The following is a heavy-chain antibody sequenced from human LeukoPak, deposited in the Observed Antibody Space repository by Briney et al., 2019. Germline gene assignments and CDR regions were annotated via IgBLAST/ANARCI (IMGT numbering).Heavy chain of an antibody. D-gene: IGHD4-17*01. V-gene: IGHV5-51*01. Sequence: GESLKISCKGSGYSFTTNWIGWVRQMPGKGLEWMGIIYPSDSDTRYSPSFQGQVTISADTSINTAYLQWSSLKASDTAMYYCARSYGARFDFCGQGTLVIVSS. J-gene: IGHJ4*02. CDR1: GYSFTTNW. CDR3: ARSYGARFDF. CDR2: IYPSDSDT.